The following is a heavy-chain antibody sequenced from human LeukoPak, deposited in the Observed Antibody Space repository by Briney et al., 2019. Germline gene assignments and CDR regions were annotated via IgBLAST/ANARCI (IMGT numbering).Heavy chain of an antibody. Sequence: SETLSLTCTVSGGSISCYYWSWIRQPPGKGLERIGYIYYSGSTNYNPSLKSRVTISVDTSKSQFSLKLSSVAAADTAVYYCARGQGPSYYDSSGYRNWFDPWGQGTLVTVSS. CDR2: IYYSGST. J-gene: IGHJ5*02. V-gene: IGHV4-59*01. CDR3: ARGQGPSYYDSSGYRNWFDP. CDR1: GGSISCYY. D-gene: IGHD3-22*01.